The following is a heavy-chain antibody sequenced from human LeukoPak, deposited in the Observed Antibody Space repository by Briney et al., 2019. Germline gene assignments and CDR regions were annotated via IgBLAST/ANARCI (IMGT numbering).Heavy chain of an antibody. D-gene: IGHD6-13*01. CDR1: GFTFGPYT. Sequence: GGSLRLSCAASGFTFGPYTMNWVRQAPGKGLEWVSYISSSSSYIYYADSVKGRFTISRDNAKNSLYLQMNSLRAEDTAVYYRARGPGIAAAEGWFDPWGQGTLVTVSS. J-gene: IGHJ5*02. CDR2: ISSSSSYI. V-gene: IGHV3-21*05. CDR3: ARGPGIAAAEGWFDP.